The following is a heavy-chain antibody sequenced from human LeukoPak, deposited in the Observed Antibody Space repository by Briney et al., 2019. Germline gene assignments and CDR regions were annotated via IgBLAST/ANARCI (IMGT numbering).Heavy chain of an antibody. J-gene: IGHJ4*02. V-gene: IGHV4-39*01. D-gene: IGHD2-2*01. CDR3: ARIDTVVLPSTMFDY. CDR1: GGSISSSSYY. Sequence: LETLSLTCTVSGGSISSSSYYWGWIRQPPGKGLEWIGSINYSGNTYYNPSLKSRVTVSVDTSRNQFSLKLSSVTAADTALYYCARIDTVVLPSTMFDYWGQGTLVTVSS. CDR2: INYSGNT.